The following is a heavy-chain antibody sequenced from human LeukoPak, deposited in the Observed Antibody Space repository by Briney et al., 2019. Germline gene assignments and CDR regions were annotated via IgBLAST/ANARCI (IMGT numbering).Heavy chain of an antibody. CDR1: GFTFSNYA. CDR3: ARDRDTRVGPTDIGY. CDR2: ISYDGSNK. D-gene: IGHD5-18*01. Sequence: PGRSLRLSCAASGFTFSNYAMHWVRQAPGKGLEWVAVISYDGSNKYYADSVKGRFTISRDNSKNTVYLQMNSLRAEDTAVYYCARDRDTRVGPTDIGYWGQGTLVTVSS. V-gene: IGHV3-30*04. J-gene: IGHJ4*02.